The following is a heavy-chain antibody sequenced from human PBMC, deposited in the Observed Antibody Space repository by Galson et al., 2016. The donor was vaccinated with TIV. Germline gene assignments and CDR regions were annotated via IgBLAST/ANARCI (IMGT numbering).Heavy chain of an antibody. V-gene: IGHV3-7*04. J-gene: IGHJ4*02. CDR2: IKQDGSEK. Sequence: SLRLSCAASGFTFSSYRMSWVRQAPGKGLEWVANIKQDGSEKYSLDSVKGRFTISGDNAKNSLYLQMNSLRAEDTAVYYCARDRGFLPAGSSYWGQGTLVTVSS. CDR3: ARDRGFLPAGSSY. D-gene: IGHD2-2*01. CDR1: GFTFSSYR.